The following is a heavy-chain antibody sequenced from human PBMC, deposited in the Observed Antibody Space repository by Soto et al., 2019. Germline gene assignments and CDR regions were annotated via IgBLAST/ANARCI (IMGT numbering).Heavy chain of an antibody. Sequence: QVQLVESGGGVVQPGRSLRLSCAASGFTFSSYAMHWVRQAPGKGLEWVAVISYDGSNKYYADSVKGRFTISRDNSKNTLDLQMNSLRAEDTAVYYCARNRFKVATVLDYWGQGTLVTVSS. CDR1: GFTFSSYA. D-gene: IGHD5-12*01. CDR3: ARNRFKVATVLDY. CDR2: ISYDGSNK. V-gene: IGHV3-30-3*01. J-gene: IGHJ4*02.